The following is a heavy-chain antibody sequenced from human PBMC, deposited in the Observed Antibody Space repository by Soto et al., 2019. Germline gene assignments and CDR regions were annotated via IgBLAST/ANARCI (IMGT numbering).Heavy chain of an antibody. CDR3: AREFCSGGNCYTYYFDP. J-gene: IGHJ5*02. V-gene: IGHV3-74*01. Sequence: PGGSLRLSCAASGLTFNRYWMHWVRHGPGKGLVWVSHINTDGSNTNYADSVKGRFTISRDNAKSTLFLQMNSLRDEDTAVYYCAREFCSGGNCYTYYFDPWGQGIPVTVSS. CDR2: INTDGSNT. D-gene: IGHD2-15*01. CDR1: GLTFNRYW.